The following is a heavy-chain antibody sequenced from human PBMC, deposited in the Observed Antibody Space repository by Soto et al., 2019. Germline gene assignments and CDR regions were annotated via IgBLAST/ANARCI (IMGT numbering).Heavy chain of an antibody. CDR1: GGSISSSSYY. Sequence: SETLSLTCTVSGGSISSSSYYWGWIRQPPGKGLEWIGSIYYSGSTYYNPSLKSRVTISVDTSKNQFSLKLSPVTAADTAVYYCARQVEGYWFDPWGQGTLVTVSS. CDR3: ARQVEGYWFDP. J-gene: IGHJ5*02. V-gene: IGHV4-39*01. CDR2: IYYSGST.